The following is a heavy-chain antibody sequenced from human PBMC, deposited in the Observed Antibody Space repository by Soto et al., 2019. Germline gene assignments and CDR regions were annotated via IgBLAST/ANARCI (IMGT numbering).Heavy chain of an antibody. CDR1: GGSISSYY. CDR3: ARDATGLDYYYGMDV. Sequence: SETLSLTCTVSGGSISSYYWSWIRQPPGEGLEWIGYIYYSGSTNYNPSLKSRVTISVDTSKNQFSLKLSSVTAADTAVYYCARDATGLDYYYGMDVWGQGTTVTAP. D-gene: IGHD2-15*01. CDR2: IYYSGST. V-gene: IGHV4-59*01. J-gene: IGHJ6*02.